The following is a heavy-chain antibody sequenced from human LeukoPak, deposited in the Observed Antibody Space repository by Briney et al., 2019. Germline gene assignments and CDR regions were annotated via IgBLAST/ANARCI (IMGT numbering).Heavy chain of an antibody. D-gene: IGHD3-10*01. J-gene: IGHJ5*02. CDR2: ISHNGST. CDR1: GASISTYNW. Sequence: SETLSLTCGVSGASISTYNWWSWVRQPPGKGLEWIGEISHNGSTNYNPSLKSRLTISADKSKNQFSLRLSSVTAADTAVYYCARGRGWFGEGGAHNWFDPWGQGTLVIVSS. V-gene: IGHV4-4*02. CDR3: ARGRGWFGEGGAHNWFDP.